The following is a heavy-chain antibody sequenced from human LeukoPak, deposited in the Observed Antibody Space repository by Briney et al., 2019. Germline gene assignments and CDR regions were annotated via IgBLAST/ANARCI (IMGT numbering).Heavy chain of an antibody. D-gene: IGHD2-8*02. J-gene: IGHJ4*01. V-gene: IGHV3-7*01. CDR2: IKQDGSEK. Sequence: GGSLRLSCAASGFTFSRYWMSWVRQAPGKGLEWVAYIKQDGSEKYVDSVKGRFIISRDNTKNSLFLQMNSLRAEDTAVYYCARVISMTVLVTYYYFD. CDR3: ARVISMTVLVTYYYFD. CDR1: GFTFSRYW.